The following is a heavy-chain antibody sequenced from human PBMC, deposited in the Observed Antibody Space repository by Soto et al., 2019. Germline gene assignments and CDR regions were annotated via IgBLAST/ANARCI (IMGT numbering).Heavy chain of an antibody. V-gene: IGHV4-38-2*01. Sequence: KTSETLSLTCAVSGFFISSGNYWGWIRKTRRKGLEWIGTIVHCGNTYSNPSLKSRVTIAVDMSKNQFSLNLNSVTAAATAVYYCARARWYDAFDVWGQGTVVTVSS. CDR3: ARARWYDAFDV. D-gene: IGHD2-15*01. J-gene: IGHJ3*01. CDR1: GFFISSGNY. CDR2: IVHCGNT.